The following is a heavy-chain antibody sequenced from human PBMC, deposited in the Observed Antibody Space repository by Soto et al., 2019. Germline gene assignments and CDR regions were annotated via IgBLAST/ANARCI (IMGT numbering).Heavy chain of an antibody. J-gene: IGHJ4*02. CDR1: GGSIFTHY. D-gene: IGHD6-13*01. CDR3: ARGPIAAAGTLDY. V-gene: IGHV4-59*11. CDR2: TSYTGET. Sequence: PSETLSLTCTVSGGSIFTHYWSWIRQPPGKGLEWIAYTSYTGETTENPSLQSRVTISVDTSKNQFSLKLSSVTAADTAVYYCARGPIAAAGTLDYWGQGTLVTVSS.